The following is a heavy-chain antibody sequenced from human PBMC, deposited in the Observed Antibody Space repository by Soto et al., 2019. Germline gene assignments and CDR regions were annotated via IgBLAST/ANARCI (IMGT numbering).Heavy chain of an antibody. V-gene: IGHV3-30-3*01. CDR3: ARGGSLVVVTAPFDY. CDR1: GFTFSTYA. J-gene: IGHJ4*02. CDR2: ISFDGSNK. Sequence: PGGSLRLSCAASGFTFSTYAMHWVRQAPGKGLEWVALISFDGSNKYYVDSVKGRFTISRDNSKNTLYLQMSGLRFEDTAVYYCARGGSLVVVTAPFDYWGQGSLVTVSS. D-gene: IGHD2-21*02.